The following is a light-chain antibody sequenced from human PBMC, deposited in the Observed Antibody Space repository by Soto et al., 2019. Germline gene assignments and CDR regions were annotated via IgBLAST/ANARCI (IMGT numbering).Light chain of an antibody. CDR1: QRLSASD. CDR2: GVS. J-gene: IGKJ1*01. V-gene: IGKV3-20*01. CDR3: KKYDSSTRT. Sequence: EIVLTQSPGALSLSPEERATLSCRASQRLSASDIAWYQQKPGQVHKFIIYGVSSRATGIQDRFSGSGSGTDFTLTINRLETEEFAVYDCKKYDSSTRTFGKGTKVEIK.